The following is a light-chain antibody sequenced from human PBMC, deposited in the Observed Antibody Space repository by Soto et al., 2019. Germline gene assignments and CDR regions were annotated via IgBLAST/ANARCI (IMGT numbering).Light chain of an antibody. V-gene: IGLV2-14*01. J-gene: IGLJ3*02. Sequence: QSALTQPASVFGSPGQSITISCTGTSSDIGAYNYVSWYQQHPGKAPKFMIYDVSNRPSGVSSRFSGSKSGNTASLTISGLQAEDEADYYCSSYTSSDSWVFGGGTKVTVL. CDR3: SSYTSSDSWV. CDR1: SSDIGAYNY. CDR2: DVS.